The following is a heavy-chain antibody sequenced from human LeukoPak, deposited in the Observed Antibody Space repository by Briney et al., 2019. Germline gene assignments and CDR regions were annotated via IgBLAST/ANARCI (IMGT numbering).Heavy chain of an antibody. CDR3: ARHTSYYFDY. J-gene: IGHJ4*02. D-gene: IGHD3-10*01. Sequence: SETLSLTCTVSGGSISNYYWGWIRQPPGKGLEWIGYIYYSGSANYNPSLKSRVTISVDTSKNQFSLKLSSVTAADTAVYYCARHTSYYFDYWGQGTLVTVSS. CDR2: IYYSGSA. CDR1: GGSISNYY. V-gene: IGHV4-59*08.